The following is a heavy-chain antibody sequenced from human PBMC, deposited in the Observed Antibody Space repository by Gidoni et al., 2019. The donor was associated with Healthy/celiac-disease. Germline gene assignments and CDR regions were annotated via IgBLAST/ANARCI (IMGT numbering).Heavy chain of an antibody. CDR2: IWYDGSNK. D-gene: IGHD3-10*01. J-gene: IGHJ4*02. V-gene: IGHV3-33*01. Sequence: QVQLVESGGGVVQPGRSLRLSCAASGFPFRSYGRHWVRQAPGKGLGWVAVIWYDGSNKYYADSVKGRFTISRDNSKNTLYLQMNSLRAEDTAVYYCARPYYYGSGSYYNGFDYWGQGTLVTVSS. CDR1: GFPFRSYG. CDR3: ARPYYYGSGSYYNGFDY.